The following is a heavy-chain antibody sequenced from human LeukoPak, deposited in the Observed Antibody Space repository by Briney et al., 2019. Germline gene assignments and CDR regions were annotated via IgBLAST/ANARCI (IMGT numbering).Heavy chain of an antibody. Sequence: GESLRLSCAASGFTLSSYWMHWVRQAPGKGLVWVSRINSDGSTTNYADSVKGRFTISRDNAKNTLYLQMDSLRAEDTAVYYCAKDFVYYDFWSGSIAEYFQHWGQGTLVTVSS. CDR1: GFTLSSYW. D-gene: IGHD3-3*01. CDR3: AKDFVYYDFWSGSIAEYFQH. CDR2: INSDGSTT. J-gene: IGHJ1*01. V-gene: IGHV3-74*01.